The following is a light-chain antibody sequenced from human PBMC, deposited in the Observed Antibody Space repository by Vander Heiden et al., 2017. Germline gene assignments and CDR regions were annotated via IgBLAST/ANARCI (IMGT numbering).Light chain of an antibody. J-gene: IGKJ2*01. CDR2: QTS. CDR1: QSFTRY. V-gene: IGKV1-5*03. CDR3: LHYGAFPFT. Sequence: DIQMTQSPSTLSASVGDRITITCRPSQSFTRYLSWYRQTPGKAPNLLIYQTSTLHSGVPSRFSGSGSGTEFTLTISSLQPDDFATYYCLHYGAFPFTFGQGTKVDIK.